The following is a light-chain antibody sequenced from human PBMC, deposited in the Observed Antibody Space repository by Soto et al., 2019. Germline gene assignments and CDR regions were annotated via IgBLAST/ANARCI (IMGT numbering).Light chain of an antibody. V-gene: IGLV1-40*01. J-gene: IGLJ3*02. CDR2: GNS. CDR3: QSYDSSLSGSV. CDR1: SSNIGAGYD. Sequence: QAVVTQPPSVSGAPGQRGTISFTGSSSNIGAGYDVHWYQQLPGTAPKLLIYGNSNRPSGVPDRFSGSKSGTSASLAITGLQAEDEADYYCQSYDSSLSGSVFGGGTKVTVL.